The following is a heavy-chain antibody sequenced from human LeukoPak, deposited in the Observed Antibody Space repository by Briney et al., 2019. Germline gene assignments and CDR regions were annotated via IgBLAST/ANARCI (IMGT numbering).Heavy chain of an antibody. D-gene: IGHD6-19*01. V-gene: IGHV4-59*08. CDR2: IYYSGST. CDR3: ARHSGWLRVFDY. CDR1: GGSISSYY. J-gene: IGHJ4*02. Sequence: SETLSLTCTVSGGSISSYYWSWIRQPPGKGLEWIGYIYYSGSTNYNPSLKSRVTISVDTSKNQFSLKLRSVTAADTAIYCARHSGWLRVFDYWGQGTLVTVSS.